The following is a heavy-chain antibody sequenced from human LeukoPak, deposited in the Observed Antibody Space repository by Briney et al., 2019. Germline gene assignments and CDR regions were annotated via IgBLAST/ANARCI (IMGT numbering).Heavy chain of an antibody. D-gene: IGHD5-12*01. CDR2: ISWNSGSI. J-gene: IGHJ4*02. Sequence: SLRLSCAASGFTFDDYAMHWVRQAPGKGLEWVSGISWNSGSIGYADSVKGRFTISRDNAKNSLYLQVSSLRAEDTALYYCAKDLAGSGYEPWIGIDYWGQGTLVTVSS. CDR3: AKDLAGSGYEPWIGIDY. CDR1: GFTFDDYA. V-gene: IGHV3-9*01.